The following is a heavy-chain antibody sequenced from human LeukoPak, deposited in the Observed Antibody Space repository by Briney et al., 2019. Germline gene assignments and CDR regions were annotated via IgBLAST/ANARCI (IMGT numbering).Heavy chain of an antibody. CDR2: TNSDGSRT. Sequence: GGSLGLSCAASGFSFSNFWMHWVRQVPGKGLMWVSATNSDGSRTTYADSVKGRFTISRDNSKNTLYLQMNSLRAEDTAVYYCARGPSGYCSGGSCPDAFDIWGQGTMVTVSS. CDR3: ARGPSGYCSGGSCPDAFDI. V-gene: IGHV3-74*01. D-gene: IGHD2-15*01. J-gene: IGHJ3*02. CDR1: GFSFSNFW.